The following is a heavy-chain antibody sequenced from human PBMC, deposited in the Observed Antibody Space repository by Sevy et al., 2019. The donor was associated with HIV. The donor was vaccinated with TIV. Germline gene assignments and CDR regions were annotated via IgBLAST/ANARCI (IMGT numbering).Heavy chain of an antibody. CDR2: IWNDGSGK. D-gene: IGHD3-22*01. CDR1: GFTFSSYG. V-gene: IGHV3-33*03. CDR3: AMNYYDSSGSSFSFDF. J-gene: IGHJ4*02. Sequence: GGSLRLSCAASGFTFSSYGMHWVRQAPGKGLEWVAVIWNDGSGKYYADSVKGRFSISRDNSKNTLYLQMNSLRAADTAVYYCAMNYYDSSGSSFSFDFWGQGTLVTVSS.